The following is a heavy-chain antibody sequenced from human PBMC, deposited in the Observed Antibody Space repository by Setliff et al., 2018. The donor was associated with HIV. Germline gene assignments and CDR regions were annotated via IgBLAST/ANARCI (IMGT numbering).Heavy chain of an antibody. V-gene: IGHV4-61*08. CDR2: IYYSGST. Sequence: PSETLSLTCTVSGGSISSGANYWSWIRQHPGKGLEWIGYIYYSGSTNYNPSLKSRVTISVDTSKNQFSLKLSSVTAADTAVYYCARGRRSTSSYYYYYYMDVWGKGTTVTVSS. CDR3: ARGRRSTSSYYYYYYMDV. CDR1: GGSISSGANY. J-gene: IGHJ6*03. D-gene: IGHD2-2*01.